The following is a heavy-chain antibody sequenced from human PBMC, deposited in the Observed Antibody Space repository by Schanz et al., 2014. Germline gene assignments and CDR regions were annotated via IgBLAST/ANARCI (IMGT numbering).Heavy chain of an antibody. CDR1: GFTFSDCA. V-gene: IGHV3-64D*06. CDR2: ITSDGGGT. J-gene: IGHJ4*02. D-gene: IGHD1-26*01. CDR3: ARSPHYRERKQRSARPTTTNL. Sequence: EVQLVESGGGLVQPGGSLIISCSASGFTFSDCALHWVRQAPGKGLEYVSAITSDGGGTYYADSVKGRFIISRDTSRNMLFLQMSSLTSDDTAVYYCARSPHYRERKQRSARPTTTNLWGQGTLVTVSS.